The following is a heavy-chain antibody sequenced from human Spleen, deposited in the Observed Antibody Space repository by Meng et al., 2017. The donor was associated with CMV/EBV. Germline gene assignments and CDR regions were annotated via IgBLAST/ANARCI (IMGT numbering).Heavy chain of an antibody. CDR2: IYHSGST. CDR1: GYSISSGYY. J-gene: IGHJ6*02. Sequence: SETLSLTCTVSGYSISSGYYWGWIRQPPGKGLEWIGSIYHSGSTYYNPSLKSRVTISVDTSKNQFSLKLSSVTAADTAVYYCARDHPAIPYYYGMDVWGQGTTVTVSS. V-gene: IGHV4-38-2*02. CDR3: ARDHPAIPYYYGMDV. D-gene: IGHD2-2*02.